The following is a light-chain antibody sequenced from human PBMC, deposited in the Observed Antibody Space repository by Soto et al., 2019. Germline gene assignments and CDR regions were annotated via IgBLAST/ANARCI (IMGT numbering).Light chain of an antibody. CDR2: GAS. CDR3: QQYESLPLT. CDR1: RTVSSSY. V-gene: IGKV3-20*01. J-gene: IGKJ5*01. Sequence: EIVLTQSPGTLSLSPGERATLSCRASRTVSSSYLAWYQQKPGQAPRLLIHGASTRAPGIPARFSGSGSGTDFTLTISSLQSEDFAVYYCQQYESLPLTFGQGTRLE.